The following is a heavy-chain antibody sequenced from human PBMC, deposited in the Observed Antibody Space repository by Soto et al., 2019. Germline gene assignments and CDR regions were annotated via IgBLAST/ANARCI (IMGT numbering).Heavy chain of an antibody. CDR3: ARGLRANRGRDYYGMDV. CDR1: DDSIRSGIYT. D-gene: IGHD3-10*01. V-gene: IGHV4-31*03. J-gene: IGHJ6*02. Sequence: SETLSLTCSVSDDSIRSGIYTWSWIRQHPGEGLEWIGYIFYSGRTDYNPSLKSRVAISLDTSLSQLSLRLTSVTAADTAMYYCARGLRANRGRDYYGMDVWGQGTTVTVSS. CDR2: IFYSGRT.